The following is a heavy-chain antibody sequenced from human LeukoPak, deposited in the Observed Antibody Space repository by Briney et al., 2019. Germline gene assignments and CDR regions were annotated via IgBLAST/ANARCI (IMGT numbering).Heavy chain of an antibody. CDR1: GFTFSSYW. J-gene: IGHJ6*02. CDR3: AKDGHPYYYYGMDV. V-gene: IGHV3-7*03. Sequence: GGSLRLSCAASGFTFSSYWMSWVRQAPGKGLEWVANIKQDGSEKYYVDSVKGRFTISRDNSKNTLYLQMNSLRAEDTAVYYCAKDGHPYYYYGMDVWGQGTTVTVSS. CDR2: IKQDGSEK.